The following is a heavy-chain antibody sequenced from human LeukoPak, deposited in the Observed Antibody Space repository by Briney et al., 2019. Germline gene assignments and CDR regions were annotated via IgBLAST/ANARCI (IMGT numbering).Heavy chain of an antibody. J-gene: IGHJ4*02. V-gene: IGHV4-34*01. CDR3: ARAAVSSPNDY. Sequence: SETLSLTCAVYGGSFSGYYWSWIRQPPGKGLEWIGEINHSGSTNYNPSLKSRVTISVDTSKNQFSLKLSSVTAADTAVYYCARAAVSSPNDYWGQGTLVTVSS. CDR1: GGSFSGYY. CDR2: INHSGST.